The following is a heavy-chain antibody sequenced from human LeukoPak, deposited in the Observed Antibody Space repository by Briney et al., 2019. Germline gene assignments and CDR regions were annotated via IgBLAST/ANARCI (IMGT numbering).Heavy chain of an antibody. D-gene: IGHD3-16*01. J-gene: IGHJ4*02. Sequence: SQTLSLTCTVSGGSISSGGYYWSWIRQPPGKGLEWIGEINHSGSTNYNPSLKSRVTISVDTSKNQFSLKLSSVTAADTAVYYCATGRASGAYTHFDYWGQGTLVTVSS. CDR1: GGSISSGGYY. CDR2: INHSGST. V-gene: IGHV4-30-2*01. CDR3: ATGRASGAYTHFDY.